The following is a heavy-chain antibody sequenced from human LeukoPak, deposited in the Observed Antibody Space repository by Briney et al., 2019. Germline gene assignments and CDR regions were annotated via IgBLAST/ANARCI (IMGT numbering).Heavy chain of an antibody. Sequence: SETLSLTCTVSGGSVSSYYWSWMRQSPGKGLEWIGYVYYSGSTNYNPALKSRVTISLDTSENQFSLKLSSVTAADTAVYYCAREANSPTARYWYFDLWGRGTQVTASS. CDR2: VYYSGST. V-gene: IGHV4-59*02. CDR1: GGSVSSYY. D-gene: IGHD2-21*01. J-gene: IGHJ2*01. CDR3: AREANSPTARYWYFDL.